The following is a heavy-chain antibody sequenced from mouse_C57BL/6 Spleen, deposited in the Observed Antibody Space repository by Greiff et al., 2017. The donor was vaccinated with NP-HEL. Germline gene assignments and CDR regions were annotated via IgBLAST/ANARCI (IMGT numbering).Heavy chain of an antibody. Sequence: EVNVVESGGGLVKPGGSLKLSCAASGFTFSDYGMHWVRQAPEKGLEWVAYISSGSSTIYYADTVKGRFTISRDNAKNTLFLQMTSLRSEDTAMYYCARGGALGYFDVWGTGTTVTVSS. CDR2: ISSGSSTI. J-gene: IGHJ1*03. CDR1: GFTFSDYG. V-gene: IGHV5-17*01. CDR3: ARGGALGYFDV.